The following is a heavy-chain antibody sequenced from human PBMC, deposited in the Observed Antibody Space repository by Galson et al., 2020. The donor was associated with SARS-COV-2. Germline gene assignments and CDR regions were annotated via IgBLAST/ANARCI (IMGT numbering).Heavy chain of an antibody. D-gene: IGHD7-27*01. J-gene: IGHJ4*02. V-gene: IGHV3-74*01. CDR3: ARGDMGNDYFDY. CDR1: GFTFSNHW. CDR2: IYREGRST. Sequence: ALHGESLKISCAVPGFTFSNHWMHWVRQAPGTGLVWVSRIYREGRSTRYADSVKGRFTISGDNAKNTLYLQMNSLRAEDTAVYYCARGDMGNDYFDYWGQGTLVTVSS.